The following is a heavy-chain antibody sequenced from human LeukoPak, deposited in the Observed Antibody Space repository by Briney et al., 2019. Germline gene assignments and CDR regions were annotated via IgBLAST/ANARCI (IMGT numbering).Heavy chain of an antibody. CDR2: ISSSSSYI. V-gene: IGHV3-21*01. CDR1: GFTFSSYS. Sequence: GGSLRLSCAASGFTFSSYSMNWVRQAPGKGLEWVSSISSSSSYIYYADSVKGRFTISRDNAKNPLYLQMNSLRAEDTAVYYCARDILAYYGSGSYYKEPDGMDVWGQGTTVTVSS. J-gene: IGHJ6*02. D-gene: IGHD3-10*01. CDR3: ARDILAYYGSGSYYKEPDGMDV.